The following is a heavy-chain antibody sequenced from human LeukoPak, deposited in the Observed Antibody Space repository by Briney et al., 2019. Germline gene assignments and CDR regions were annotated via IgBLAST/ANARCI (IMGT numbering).Heavy chain of an antibody. CDR2: ISSSSSYI. Sequence: GGSLRLSCAASGFTFSSYSMNWVRQAPGKGLEWASSISSSSSYIYYADSVKGRFTISRDNAKNSLYLQMNSLRAEDTAVYYCAREVRTTVTTPTWFDPWGQGTLVTVSS. V-gene: IGHV3-21*01. J-gene: IGHJ5*02. CDR3: AREVRTTVTTPTWFDP. D-gene: IGHD4-17*01. CDR1: GFTFSSYS.